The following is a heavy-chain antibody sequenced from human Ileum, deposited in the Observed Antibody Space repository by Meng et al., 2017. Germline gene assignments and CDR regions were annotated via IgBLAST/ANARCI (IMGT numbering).Heavy chain of an antibody. J-gene: IGHJ4*02. CDR3: ARGHYDKYFDS. CDR2: MYFSGST. CDR1: GGSVNTGSYY. D-gene: IGHD3-22*01. Sequence: QVQLQESGPGLVRPSETLSLTCPISGGSVNTGSYYWSWIRQPPGKGLEWIGYMYFSGSTKYNASLKSRVSISVDTSKKQFSLNLTSVTAADTAVYYCARGHYDKYFDSWGQGTLVTVSS. V-gene: IGHV4-61*01.